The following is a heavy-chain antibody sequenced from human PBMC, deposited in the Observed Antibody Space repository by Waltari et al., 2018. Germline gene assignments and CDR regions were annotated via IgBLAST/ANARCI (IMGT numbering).Heavy chain of an antibody. V-gene: IGHV4-4*07. CDR2: IHSGGNT. CDR1: GDSISGYY. J-gene: IGHJ6*03. D-gene: IGHD3-3*01. CDR3: ARDSSPKKRTSVVGVLYFMDV. Sequence: QVQLHESGPGLVRPSETLSLTCTVSGDSISGYYWTWIRQSAGKGLAWIGRIHSGGNTNYNPSLKSRVTLSVDRSKNKFSLNLSFVTAADTAVYYCARDSSPKKRTSVVGVLYFMDVWGKGTTVTVSS.